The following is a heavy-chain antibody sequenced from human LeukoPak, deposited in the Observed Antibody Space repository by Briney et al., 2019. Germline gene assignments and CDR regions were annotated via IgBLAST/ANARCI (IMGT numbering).Heavy chain of an antibody. CDR2: ISGSGGST. CDR1: GFTVSSNY. V-gene: IGHV3-23*01. D-gene: IGHD3-22*01. Sequence: GGSLRLSCAASGFTVSSNYMSWVRQAPGKGLEWVSAISGSGGSTYYADSVKGRFTISRDNSKNTLYLQMNSLRAEDTAVYYCANPRGLLLGWGQGTLVTVSS. J-gene: IGHJ4*02. CDR3: ANPRGLLLG.